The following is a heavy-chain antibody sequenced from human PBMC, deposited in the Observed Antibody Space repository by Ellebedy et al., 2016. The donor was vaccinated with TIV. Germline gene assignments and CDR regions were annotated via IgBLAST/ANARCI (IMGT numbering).Heavy chain of an antibody. CDR2: ISGGSA. CDR3: AKEMDDGKPFDY. D-gene: IGHD1-1*01. CDR1: GFPFSNYA. Sequence: GESLKISCAASGFPFSNYALSWVRQAPGKGPEWVPAISGGSAFYTDSVRGRFTISRDNSRNTLYLEMNSLRTEDTGVYYCAKEMDDGKPFDYWGQGTLVTVSS. J-gene: IGHJ4*02. V-gene: IGHV3-23*01.